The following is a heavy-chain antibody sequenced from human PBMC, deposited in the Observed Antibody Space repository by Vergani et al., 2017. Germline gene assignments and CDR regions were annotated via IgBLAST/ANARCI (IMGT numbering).Heavy chain of an antibody. Sequence: QLQLQESGSGLVKPSQTLSLPCAVSGDSITNGGFFWNWIRQPPGKGPELIGYIFPSGNSDYNPSLKNRVAISLDKSKNQFSLWVNSVTAADTAVYFCARASLRALVGYYYYMDVWGKGKTVVVSS. CDR1: GDSITNGGFF. D-gene: IGHD3-16*02. CDR2: IFPSGNS. CDR3: ARASLRALVGYYYYMDV. J-gene: IGHJ6*03. V-gene: IGHV4-30-2*01.